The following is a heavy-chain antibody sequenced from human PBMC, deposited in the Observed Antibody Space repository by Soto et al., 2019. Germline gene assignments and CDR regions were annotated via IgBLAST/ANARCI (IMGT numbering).Heavy chain of an antibody. J-gene: IGHJ4*02. D-gene: IGHD4-17*01. Sequence: EVQLVESGGGLVQPGGSLRLSCAASGFTFSSYSMNWVRQAPGKGLEWVSYISSSSSTIYYADSVKGRFTISRDNAKKSLYLQMNSLRAEDTAVYYCARALNDYGDSYYFDYWCQGTLVTVSS. V-gene: IGHV3-48*01. CDR2: ISSSSSTI. CDR1: GFTFSSYS. CDR3: ARALNDYGDSYYFDY.